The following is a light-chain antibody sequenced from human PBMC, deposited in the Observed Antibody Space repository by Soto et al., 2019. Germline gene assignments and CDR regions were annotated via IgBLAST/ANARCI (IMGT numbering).Light chain of an antibody. CDR1: SSDVGGYNF. Sequence: QSALTQPASVSGSPGQSITISCTGTSSDVGGYNFVSWYQQHPGKAPKLMIYDVNNRPSGVSNRFSGSKSGNTASLTISGLQAEDEDDYYCSSYTSSSTYVFGTGTKLTVL. CDR3: SSYTSSSTYV. J-gene: IGLJ1*01. CDR2: DVN. V-gene: IGLV2-14*03.